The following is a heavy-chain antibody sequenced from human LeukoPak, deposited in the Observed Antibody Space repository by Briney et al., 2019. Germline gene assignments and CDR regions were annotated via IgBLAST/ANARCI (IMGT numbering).Heavy chain of an antibody. J-gene: IGHJ4*02. Sequence: GGSLRLSCAASGFTFSSYAMSWVRQAPGKGLEWVSAISGSGGSTYYADSVKGRFTISRDNSKNTLYLQMNSLRAEDTAVYYCAKGIWLTMISHLFDYWGQGTLVTVPS. D-gene: IGHD3-22*01. CDR2: ISGSGGST. V-gene: IGHV3-23*01. CDR3: AKGIWLTMISHLFDY. CDR1: GFTFSSYA.